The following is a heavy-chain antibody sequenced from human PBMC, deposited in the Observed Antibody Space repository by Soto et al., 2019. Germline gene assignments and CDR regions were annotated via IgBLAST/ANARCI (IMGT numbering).Heavy chain of an antibody. D-gene: IGHD2-15*01. J-gene: IGHJ3*02. Sequence: QVQLVQSGAEVKKPGSSVKVSCKASGGTFSSYAISWVRQAPGQGLEWMGGIIPIFGTANYAQKFQGRVTITADESTRTAYMELSSLRSEDTAVYYCARVVVVVAATRPWDAFDIWGQGTMVTVSS. CDR1: GGTFSSYA. CDR2: IIPIFGTA. CDR3: ARVVVVVAATRPWDAFDI. V-gene: IGHV1-69*01.